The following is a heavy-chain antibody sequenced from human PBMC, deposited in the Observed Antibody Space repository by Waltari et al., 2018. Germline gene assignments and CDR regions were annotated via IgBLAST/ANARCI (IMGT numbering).Heavy chain of an antibody. CDR1: GYSISSGYY. D-gene: IGHD3-3*01. V-gene: IGHV4-38-2*02. CDR2: IYHSGST. J-gene: IGHJ6*03. CDR3: AREGRITIFGRYYYYYMDV. Sequence: QVQLQESGPGLVKPSETLSLTCAVSGYSISSGYYWGWIRQPPGKGLEWIGSIYHSGSTSYNPSLKSRVTISVDPSKNQFSLKPSSVTAADTAVYYCAREGRITIFGRYYYYYMDVWGKGTTVTVSS.